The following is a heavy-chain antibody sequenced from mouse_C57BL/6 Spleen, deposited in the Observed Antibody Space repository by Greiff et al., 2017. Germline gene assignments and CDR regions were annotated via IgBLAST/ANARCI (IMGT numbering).Heavy chain of an antibody. CDR2: ISDGGSYT. Sequence: EVMLVESGGGLVKPGGSLKLSCAASGFPFSIYAMSWVRQTPEKRLEWVATISDGGSYTYYPDNVKGRFTISRDNAKNNLYLQMSHLKSEDTALYYCARDVTWYFDVWGTGTTVTVSS. CDR1: GFPFSIYA. CDR3: ARDVTWYFDV. V-gene: IGHV5-4*01. J-gene: IGHJ1*03.